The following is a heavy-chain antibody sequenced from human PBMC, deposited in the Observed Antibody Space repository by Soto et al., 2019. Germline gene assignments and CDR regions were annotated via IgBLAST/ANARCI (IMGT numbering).Heavy chain of an antibody. J-gene: IGHJ4*02. Sequence: GGSLRLSCAASGFTFSSYAMHWVRQAPGKGLEWVAVISYDGSNKYYADSVKGRFTISRDNSKNTLYLQMNSLRAEDTAVYYCARALVGACFDYWGQGTLVTVSS. CDR3: ARALVGACFDY. D-gene: IGHD1-26*01. CDR1: GFTFSSYA. CDR2: ISYDGSNK. V-gene: IGHV3-30-3*01.